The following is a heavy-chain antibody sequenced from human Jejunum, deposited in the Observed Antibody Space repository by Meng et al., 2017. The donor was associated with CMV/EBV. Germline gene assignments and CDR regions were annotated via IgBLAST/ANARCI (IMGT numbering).Heavy chain of an antibody. CDR3: ASRFLAGLSGSRPWFDP. CDR1: FTSCF. Sequence: FTSCFMHLVRQDPRRGRELMGWIIPNCGATQCAQSFQGRVSMARDTSINTAYMELRGLRSDDTAVYFCASRFLAGLSGSRPWFDPWGQGTLVTVSS. J-gene: IGHJ5*02. V-gene: IGHV1-2*02. CDR2: IIPNCGAT. D-gene: IGHD3-3*01.